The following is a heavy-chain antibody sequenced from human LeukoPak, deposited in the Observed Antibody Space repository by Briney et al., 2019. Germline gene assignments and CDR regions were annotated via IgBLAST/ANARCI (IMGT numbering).Heavy chain of an antibody. J-gene: IGHJ4*02. CDR2: ISYDGSNK. CDR3: ARSPAVPGFVSVDY. V-gene: IGHV3-30-3*01. CDR1: GFTFSSYA. Sequence: GGSLRLSCAASGFTFSSYAMHWVRQAPGKGLEWVAVISYDGSNKYYADSVKGRFTISRDNAKNSLYLEMNSLRAEDTAVYYCARSPAVPGFVSVDYWGQGTLVTVSS. D-gene: IGHD6-19*01.